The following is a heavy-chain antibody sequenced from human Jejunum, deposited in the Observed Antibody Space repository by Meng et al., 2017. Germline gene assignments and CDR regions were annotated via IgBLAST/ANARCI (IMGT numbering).Heavy chain of an antibody. V-gene: IGHV3-33*01. CDR3: LRGRDY. CDR1: GFNFTNYG. Sequence: GRLVESGGGVVQPGKSLRLSWAASGFNFTNYGMHWVRQAPGKGLEWVAVIWHDGSKVFYADSVRGRFTISRDNSHNTVDLQMNSVRVDDTAVYFCLRGRDYWGQGTLVTVSS. J-gene: IGHJ4*02. D-gene: IGHD3-10*01. CDR2: IWHDGSKV.